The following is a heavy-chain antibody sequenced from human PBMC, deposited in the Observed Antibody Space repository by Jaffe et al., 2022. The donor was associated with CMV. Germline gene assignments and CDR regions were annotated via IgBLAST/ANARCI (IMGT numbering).Heavy chain of an antibody. D-gene: IGHD3-10*01. CDR2: IKSKTDGGTT. CDR3: TFSEGFGEFDY. Sequence: EVQLVESGGGLVKPGGSLRLSCAASGFTFSNAWMSWVRQAPGKGLEWVGRIKSKTDGGTTDYAAPVKGRFTISRDDSKNTLYLQMNSLKTEDTAVYYCTFSEGFGEFDYWGQGTLVTVSS. V-gene: IGHV3-15*01. J-gene: IGHJ4*02. CDR1: GFTFSNAW.